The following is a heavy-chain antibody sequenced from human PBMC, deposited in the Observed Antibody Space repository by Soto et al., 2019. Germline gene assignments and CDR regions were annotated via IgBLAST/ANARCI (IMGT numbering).Heavy chain of an antibody. D-gene: IGHD6-13*01. CDR3: ARHIAAAATYYYYGMDV. Sequence: QVQLQESGPGLVKPSETLSLTCTVSGGSISSYYWSWIRQPPGKGLEWIGYIYYSGSTNYNPSLKSRVTISVDTSKNQFPLKLSSVPAADTAVYYCARHIAAAATYYYYGMDVWGQGTTVTVSS. CDR2: IYYSGST. CDR1: GGSISSYY. J-gene: IGHJ6*02. V-gene: IGHV4-59*01.